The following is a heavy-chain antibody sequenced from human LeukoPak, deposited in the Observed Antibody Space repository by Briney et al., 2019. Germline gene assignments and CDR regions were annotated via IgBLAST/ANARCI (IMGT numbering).Heavy chain of an antibody. D-gene: IGHD3-22*01. J-gene: IGHJ4*02. CDR3: ARGGRKTYYYDTHPPFDY. Sequence: SETLSLTCAVYGGSFSGYYWSWIRQPPGKGLEWTGEINHSGSTNYNPSPKSRVTISVDTSKNQFSLKLSSVTAADTAVYYCARGGRKTYYYDTHPPFDYWGQGTLVTVSS. CDR1: GGSFSGYY. CDR2: INHSGST. V-gene: IGHV4-34*01.